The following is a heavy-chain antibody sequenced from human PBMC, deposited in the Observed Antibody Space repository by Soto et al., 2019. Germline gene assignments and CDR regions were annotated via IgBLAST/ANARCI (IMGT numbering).Heavy chain of an antibody. CDR1: GGTFSSYR. J-gene: IGHJ4*02. CDR2: IVPIYRTA. V-gene: IGHV1-69*01. CDR3: ARDSGAKLSSS. Sequence: QVQLVQSGAEVREPGSSVKVSCKASGGTFSSYRINWARQAPGQGLEWVGGIVPIYRTADYAQKFQGRVSITADESARTTYLELSSLKSQDTAVYYCARDSGAKLSSSWGQGTLVTVSS. D-gene: IGHD6-13*01.